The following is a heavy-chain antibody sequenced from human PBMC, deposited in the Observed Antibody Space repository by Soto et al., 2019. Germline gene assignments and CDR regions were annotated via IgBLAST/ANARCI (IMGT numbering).Heavy chain of an antibody. J-gene: IGHJ4*02. Sequence: GASVKVSCKASGGTFSSYAISWVRQAPGQGLEWMGGIIPIFGTANYAQKFQGRVTITADKSTSTAYMELSSLRSEDTAVYYCARLTTVNYFAYWRQGTLVTVPS. D-gene: IGHD4-4*01. CDR1: GGTFSSYA. CDR2: IIPIFGTA. CDR3: ARLTTVNYFAY. V-gene: IGHV1-69*06.